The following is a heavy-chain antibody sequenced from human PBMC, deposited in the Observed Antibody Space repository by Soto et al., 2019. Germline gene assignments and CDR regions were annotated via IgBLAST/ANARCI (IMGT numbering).Heavy chain of an antibody. D-gene: IGHD4-4*01. Sequence: GAAVKVSCKASGGTFGSYTMSWVRQAPGQGLEWMGGIIPIFGTTTYAHKFQGRVTITADESTSTVYMELSSLRGEDTAVYYCARGALTTLAYYYGMDVWGQGTTVTVSS. V-gene: IGHV1-69*13. CDR1: GGTFGSYT. CDR2: IIPIFGTT. CDR3: ARGALTTLAYYYGMDV. J-gene: IGHJ6*02.